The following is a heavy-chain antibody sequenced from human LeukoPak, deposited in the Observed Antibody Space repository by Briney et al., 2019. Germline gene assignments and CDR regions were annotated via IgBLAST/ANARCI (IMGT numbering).Heavy chain of an antibody. CDR2: ISYDGSNK. CDR1: GFTFSSYA. CDR3: ARAQYYYGSGSYNY. V-gene: IGHV3-30-3*01. Sequence: GGSLRLSCAASGFTFSSYAMHWVRQAPGKGLEWVAVISYDGSNKYYADSVKGRFTISRDNSKNTLHLQMNSLRAEDTAVYYCARAQYYYGSGSYNYWGQGTLVTVSS. D-gene: IGHD3-10*01. J-gene: IGHJ4*02.